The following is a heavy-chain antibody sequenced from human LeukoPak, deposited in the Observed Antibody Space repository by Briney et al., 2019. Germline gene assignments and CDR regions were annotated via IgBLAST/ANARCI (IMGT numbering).Heavy chain of an antibody. Sequence: GGSLRLSCAASGFTFSSYAMSWVRQAPGKGLEWVSAISGSSGTTYYADSVKGRFTISRDNSKNTLYLQMNSLRAEDTAVYYCAKEGYSSTWNADFDFGGQGTLVTVSS. J-gene: IGHJ4*02. V-gene: IGHV3-23*01. CDR1: GFTFSSYA. CDR3: AKEGYSSTWNADFDF. CDR2: ISGSSGTT. D-gene: IGHD6-13*01.